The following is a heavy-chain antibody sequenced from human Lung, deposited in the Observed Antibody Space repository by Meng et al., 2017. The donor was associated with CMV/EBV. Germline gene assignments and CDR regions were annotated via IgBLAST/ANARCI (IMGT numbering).Heavy chain of an antibody. CDR3: ATDRRYDILTGYFDY. J-gene: IGHJ4*02. D-gene: IGHD3-9*01. V-gene: IGHV1-24*01. Sequence: QVQRVQSGAEVKKPGASVKVSCXVSGYTLTEFSMHWVRQAPGKGLEWMGGFDPEDGETIYAQKFQGRVTMTEDTSTDTAYMELSSLRSEDTAVYYCATDRRYDILTGYFDYWGQGTLVTVSS. CDR1: GYTLTEFS. CDR2: FDPEDGET.